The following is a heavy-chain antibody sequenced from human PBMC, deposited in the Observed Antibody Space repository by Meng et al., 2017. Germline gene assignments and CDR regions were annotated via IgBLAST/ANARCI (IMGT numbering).Heavy chain of an antibody. J-gene: IGHJ4*02. CDR3: ARDEDIAAAGKLFGDY. CDR2: SDPQSGAT. D-gene: IGHD6-13*01. V-gene: IGHV1-2*06. Sequence: QVPLLQWGAEGTQLWAPVKPSRKPCGLDLPEHSLHWVRRAPGHGLEWLGRSDPQSGATHYAQRVQGRVTMTGDTSISTAYMELSGLRSDDTAMYYCARDEDIAAAGKLFGDYWGQGTLVTVSS. CDR1: GLDLPEHS.